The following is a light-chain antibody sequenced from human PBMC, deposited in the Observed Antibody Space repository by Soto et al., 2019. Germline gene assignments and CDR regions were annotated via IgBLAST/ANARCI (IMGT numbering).Light chain of an antibody. J-gene: IGKJ1*01. CDR1: LGVNTY. Sequence: DIQMTQSPSSLSASVGDRVTITCRASLGVNTYLNWYQHKPWTAPKHLIYAASTLQSGVPSRFSGSGSGEDFSLTISTLQPEDFAIYHSKQSTSTHPTFGDRTQV. V-gene: IGKV1-39*01. CDR2: AAS. CDR3: KQSTSTHPT.